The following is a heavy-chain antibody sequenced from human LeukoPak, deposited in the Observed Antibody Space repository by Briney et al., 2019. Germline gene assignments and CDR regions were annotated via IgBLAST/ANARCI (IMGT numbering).Heavy chain of an antibody. J-gene: IGHJ5*02. V-gene: IGHV4-59*12. Sequence: LSETLSLTCTVSRGSLSNYYWSWIRQPPGKGLEWIGYVSYSGSTNYNPSLKSRVTISLDTTKSHFSLRLSSVTAADTAVYYCVRDGGFYYTASPNSWFDPWGQGTLVTVSS. CDR3: VRDGGFYYTASPNSWFDP. CDR2: VSYSGST. CDR1: RGSLSNYY. D-gene: IGHD2-15*01.